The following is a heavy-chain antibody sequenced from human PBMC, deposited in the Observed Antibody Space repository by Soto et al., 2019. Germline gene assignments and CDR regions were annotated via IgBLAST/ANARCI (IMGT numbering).Heavy chain of an antibody. CDR3: AREAPMDV. J-gene: IGHJ6*02. CDR1: GFTVSSKY. V-gene: IGHV3-53*02. Sequence: DVLLVETGGGLIQPGGSLRLSCVASGFTVSSKYMSWVRQAPGKGLEWVSVLWSAGNTYYADSVRGRFTISRDSSKNKLYLEMSSLRADDTAVYYCAREAPMDVWGQGATGIVSS. CDR2: LWSAGNT.